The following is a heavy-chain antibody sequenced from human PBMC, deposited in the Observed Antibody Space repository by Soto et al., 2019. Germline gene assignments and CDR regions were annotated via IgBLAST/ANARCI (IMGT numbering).Heavy chain of an antibody. CDR1: GGSISSGGYY. V-gene: IGHV4-31*03. J-gene: IGHJ5*02. CDR2: SYYSGST. D-gene: IGHD7-27*01. Sequence: SETLSLTCTVSGGSISSGGYYWSWIRQHPGKGLEWIGYSYYSGSTYYNPSLKRRVTISVDTSKNQFSLKLSSVTAAATSVYYCARDRSLPGDSHKGLTWFAPWGQGPLVPFSS. CDR3: ARDRSLPGDSHKGLTWFAP.